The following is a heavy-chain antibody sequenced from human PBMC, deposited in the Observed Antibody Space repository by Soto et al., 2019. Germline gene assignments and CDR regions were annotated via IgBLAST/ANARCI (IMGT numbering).Heavy chain of an antibody. V-gene: IGHV2-70*01. CDR2: IDWDDDK. J-gene: IGHJ4*02. CDR3: ARNFYDTGNHYARIDY. D-gene: IGHD3-22*01. CDR1: GFSFSTSGMC. Sequence: SGPTLVNPTQTLTLTCTFSGFSFSTSGMCVSWIRQPPGKALEWLALIDWDDDKFYVTSLKTRLTISRDTSKNQVVLTMTNMDPLDTATYYCARNFYDTGNHYARIDYWGPGTQVTVS.